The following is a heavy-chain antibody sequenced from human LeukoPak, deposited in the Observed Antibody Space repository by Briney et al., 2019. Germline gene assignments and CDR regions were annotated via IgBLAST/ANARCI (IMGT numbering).Heavy chain of an antibody. CDR1: GYTFTSYG. Sequence: ASVKVSCKASGYTFTSYGISWVRQAPGQGLEWMGWISAYNGNTNYAQKLQGRVTMTTDTSTSTAYMELRSLRSDDTTVYYCARTEDILLWFGESPGAFDIWGQGTMVTVSS. D-gene: IGHD3-10*01. CDR2: ISAYNGNT. J-gene: IGHJ3*02. V-gene: IGHV1-18*04. CDR3: ARTEDILLWFGESPGAFDI.